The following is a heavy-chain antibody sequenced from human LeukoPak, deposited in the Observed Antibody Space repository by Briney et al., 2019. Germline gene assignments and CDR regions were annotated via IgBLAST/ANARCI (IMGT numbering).Heavy chain of an antibody. Sequence: PGGSLRLSCAASGFTFRGYEMNWVRQAPGKGLEWVSSISGSGGSTYYAESVKGRFTISRDNSKNTLYLQMNSLRAEDTAVNFCAKGPGSGTYFPLDYWGQGTLVTVSS. V-gene: IGHV3-23*01. D-gene: IGHD3-10*01. J-gene: IGHJ4*02. CDR1: GFTFRGYE. CDR3: AKGPGSGTYFPLDY. CDR2: ISGSGGST.